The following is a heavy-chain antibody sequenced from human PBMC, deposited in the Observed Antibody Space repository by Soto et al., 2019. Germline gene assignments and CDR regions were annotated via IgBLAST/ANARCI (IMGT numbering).Heavy chain of an antibody. CDR1: GFSLSSYG. V-gene: IGHV3-21*01. J-gene: IGHJ4*02. CDR2: ITGSSAYI. Sequence: GFLRRCCAAAGFSLSSYGMNWVRQAPGKGLEWVSSITGSSAYIHYADSGRGRFTISSDNAKNSLYLQMNSLRAEDTAVYYCAREWANYWGQGTLVT. D-gene: IGHD1-26*01. CDR3: AREWANY.